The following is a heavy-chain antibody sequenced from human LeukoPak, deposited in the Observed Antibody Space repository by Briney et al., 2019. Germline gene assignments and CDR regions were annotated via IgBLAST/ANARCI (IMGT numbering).Heavy chain of an antibody. CDR2: IRHDGSNK. D-gene: IGHD2-2*02. Sequence: GGSLRLSCAASGFTFSSYGMHWVRQAPGKGLEWVAVIRHDGSNKYYRDSVKGRFTISRDNSKNTLYLQMDGLRAEDTAVYYCAKDRARGVPAVIPGYWGQGTLVTVSS. J-gene: IGHJ4*02. CDR1: GFTFSSYG. V-gene: IGHV3-33*06. CDR3: AKDRARGVPAVIPGY.